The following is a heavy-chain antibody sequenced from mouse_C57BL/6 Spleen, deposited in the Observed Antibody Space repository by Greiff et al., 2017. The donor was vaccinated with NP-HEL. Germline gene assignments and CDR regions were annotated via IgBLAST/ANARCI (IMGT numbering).Heavy chain of an antibody. J-gene: IGHJ4*01. D-gene: IGHD1-1*01. CDR1: GYAFSSSW. Sequence: VQLQQSGPELVKPGASVKISCKASGYAFSSSWMNWVKQRPGKGLEWIGRIYPGDGDTNYNGKFKGKATLTADKSSSTAYMQLSSLTSEDSAVYFCARGALITTVVAPYAMDYWGQGTSVTVSS. V-gene: IGHV1-82*01. CDR3: ARGALITTVVAPYAMDY. CDR2: IYPGDGDT.